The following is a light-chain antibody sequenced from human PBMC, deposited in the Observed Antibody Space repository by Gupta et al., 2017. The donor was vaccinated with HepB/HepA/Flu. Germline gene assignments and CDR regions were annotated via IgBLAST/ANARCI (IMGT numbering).Light chain of an antibody. V-gene: IGLV1-47*01. CDR3: ATWDDSLSGVV. J-gene: IGLJ2*01. CDR1: TSSIGGNS. Sequence: QSVLTQPPSASGTPGQSVTMSCSGRTSSIGGNSVYWYQKLPGTAPKLLIYRNNQRPSGVPDRFSGSKSGTSASLAISGLRSEDEADYYGATWDDSLSGVVFGGGTKLTVL. CDR2: RNN.